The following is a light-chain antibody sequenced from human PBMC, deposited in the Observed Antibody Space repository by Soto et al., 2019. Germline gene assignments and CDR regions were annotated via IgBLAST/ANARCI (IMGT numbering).Light chain of an antibody. V-gene: IGLV1-47*01. CDR3: AAWDDSLSAVV. CDR2: RND. CDR1: SSNIGSNY. Sequence: QSVLTQPPSASGTPGQRGTISCSGSSSNIGSNYVYWYQQLPGSAPKLLIYRNDQRPSGVPDRFSGSKSGTSASLAISGLRSEDEADYYCAAWDDSLSAVVFGGGTKLPVL. J-gene: IGLJ2*01.